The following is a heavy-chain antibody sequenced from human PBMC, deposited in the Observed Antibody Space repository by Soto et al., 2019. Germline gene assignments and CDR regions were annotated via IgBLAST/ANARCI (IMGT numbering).Heavy chain of an antibody. J-gene: IGHJ4*02. CDR3: ARGAADTAMVDS. CDR1: GGSISSGGYS. Sequence: SETLSLTCAVSGGSISSGGYSWSWIRQPPGKGLEYIGYIYHSGSTYYNPSLKSRVTISVDRSKNQFSLKVISVTAADTAVYYCARGAADTAMVDSWGQGTMVTVSS. D-gene: IGHD5-18*01. V-gene: IGHV4-30-2*01. CDR2: IYHSGST.